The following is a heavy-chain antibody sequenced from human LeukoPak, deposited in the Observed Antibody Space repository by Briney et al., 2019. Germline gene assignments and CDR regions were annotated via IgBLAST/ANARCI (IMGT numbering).Heavy chain of an antibody. J-gene: IGHJ6*03. D-gene: IGHD6-19*01. CDR2: MNPNSGNT. CDR1: GYTFTSYD. CDR3: AREGRSGWWPYYYYMDV. Sequence: ASVKVSCKASGYTFTSYDINWVRQATGQGLEWMGWMNPNSGNTGYAQKFQGRVTMTRDMSTSTVYMELSSLRSEDTAVYYCAREGRSGWWPYYYYMDVWGKGTTVTVSS. V-gene: IGHV1-8*02.